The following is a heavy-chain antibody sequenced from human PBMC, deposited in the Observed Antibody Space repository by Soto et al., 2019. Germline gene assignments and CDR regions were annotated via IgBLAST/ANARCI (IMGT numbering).Heavy chain of an antibody. J-gene: IGHJ5*02. V-gene: IGHV4-4*02. Sequence: SETLSLTCVVSGGSISNNNWWTWVRQPPGKGLEWIAEIYHSGATNYNPSLRSRVTLSVDKSNNQVSLRLNSVTAADTAVYYCAGRPIEATEWFDTWGPGTLVTVSS. D-gene: IGHD5-12*01. CDR2: IYHSGAT. CDR3: AGRPIEATEWFDT. CDR1: GGSISNNNW.